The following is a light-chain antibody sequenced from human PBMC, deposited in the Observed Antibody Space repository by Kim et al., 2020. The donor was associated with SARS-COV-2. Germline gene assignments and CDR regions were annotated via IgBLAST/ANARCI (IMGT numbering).Light chain of an antibody. J-gene: IGLJ2*01. CDR2: QDN. V-gene: IGLV3-1*01. CDR3: QAWDSSTGV. Sequence: SYELTQPPSVSVSPGQTASITCSGDKLGDKYACWYQQKPGQSPVLVIYQDNKRPSGIPERFSGSNSGNTATLTISGTQAMEEADYYCQAWDSSTGVFGGGTQLTVL. CDR1: KLGDKY.